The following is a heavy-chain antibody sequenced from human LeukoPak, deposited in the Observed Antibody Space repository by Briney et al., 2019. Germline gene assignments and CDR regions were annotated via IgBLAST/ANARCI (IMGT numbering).Heavy chain of an antibody. J-gene: IGHJ3*02. CDR2: IYYSGRT. D-gene: IGHD3-22*01. Sequence: YPSETLSLTCTVSGGSISSSSYYWGWIRQPPGKGLEWIGYIYYSGRTYYNPSLKSRVTISVDTSKNQFSLKLSSVTAADTAVYFCARGPYSYDSSGAFDIWGQGTMVTVTS. CDR3: ARGPYSYDSSGAFDI. V-gene: IGHV4-39*07. CDR1: GGSISSSSYY.